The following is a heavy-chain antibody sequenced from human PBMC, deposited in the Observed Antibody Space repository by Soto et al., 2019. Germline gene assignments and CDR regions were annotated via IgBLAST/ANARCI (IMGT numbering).Heavy chain of an antibody. V-gene: IGHV3-30-3*01. D-gene: IGHD3-10*01. Sequence: QVQLVESGGGVVQPGTSLRLSCAASGFTFSDYAMHWVRQAPGKGLEWVALIRDDGTNKFYADYVKGRFSLSRDNSKNTLFLQMNSLGVEDTAVYYCAREGRIAKVRGVRYDYYGMDVWGQGTTVTVSS. CDR1: GFTFSDYA. J-gene: IGHJ6*02. CDR3: AREGRIAKVRGVRYDYYGMDV. CDR2: IRDDGTNK.